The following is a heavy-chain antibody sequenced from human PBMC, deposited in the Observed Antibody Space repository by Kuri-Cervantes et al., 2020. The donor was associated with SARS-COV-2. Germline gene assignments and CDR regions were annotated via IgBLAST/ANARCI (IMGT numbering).Heavy chain of an antibody. V-gene: IGHV4-61*02. CDR2: IYTSGST. CDR1: GGSISSGSYY. Sequence: SCTVSGGSISSGSYYWSWIWQPAGKGLEWIGRIYTSGSTNYNPSLKSRVTISVDTSKNQFSLKLSSVTAADTAVYYCARRLTSTITIFGVVTRQGFDYWGQGTLVTVSS. CDR3: ARRLTSTITIFGVVTRQGFDY. J-gene: IGHJ4*02. D-gene: IGHD3-3*01.